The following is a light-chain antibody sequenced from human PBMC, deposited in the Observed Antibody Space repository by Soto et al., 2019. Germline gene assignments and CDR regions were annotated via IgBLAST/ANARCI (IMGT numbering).Light chain of an antibody. CDR3: SSYTRSSTPYV. CDR2: DVS. J-gene: IGLJ1*01. V-gene: IGLV2-14*01. CDR1: SSDVGGYNY. Sequence: QSVLTQPASVSGSPGQSITISCTGTSSDVGGYNYVSWYQQHPGKAPKLLIYDVSNRPSGVSNRFSGSKSGNPASLTISGLQADDESDYYCSSYTRSSTPYVFGTGTKVTV.